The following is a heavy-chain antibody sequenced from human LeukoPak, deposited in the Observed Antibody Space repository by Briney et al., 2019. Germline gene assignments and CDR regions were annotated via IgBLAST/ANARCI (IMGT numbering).Heavy chain of an antibody. Sequence: ASVKVSCKVSGYTLTELSMHWVRQAPGKGLEWVGGFDPEDGETIYAQKFQGRVTMTEDTCTDTAYMGLSSLRSEDTAVYYCATLGEYYDFWSGYFRDYWGQGTLVTVSS. CDR1: GYTLTELS. V-gene: IGHV1-24*01. CDR2: FDPEDGET. CDR3: ATLGEYYDFWSGYFRDY. D-gene: IGHD3-3*01. J-gene: IGHJ4*02.